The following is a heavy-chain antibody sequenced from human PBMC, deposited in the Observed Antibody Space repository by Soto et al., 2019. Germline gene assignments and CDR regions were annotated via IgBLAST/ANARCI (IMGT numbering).Heavy chain of an antibody. J-gene: IGHJ6*03. CDR2: IYPGDSDT. CDR3: ARRVSGFYYGSGSYQENYYYYYYMDV. V-gene: IGHV5-51*01. D-gene: IGHD3-10*01. Sequence: GESLKISCKGSGYSFTSYWIGWVRQMPGKGLEWMGIIYPGDSDTRYSPSFQGQVTISADKSISTAYLQWSSLKASDTAMYYCARRVSGFYYGSGSYQENYYYYYYMDVWGKGTTVTVSS. CDR1: GYSFTSYW.